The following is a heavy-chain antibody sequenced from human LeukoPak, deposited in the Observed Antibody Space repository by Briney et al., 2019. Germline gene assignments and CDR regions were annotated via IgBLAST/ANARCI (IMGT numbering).Heavy chain of an antibody. CDR1: GFTFDDYA. Sequence: QPGRSLRLSCAASGFTFDDYAMHWVRQAPGEGLEWVSGISWNSGSIGYADSVKGRFTISRDNAKNSLYLQMNSLRAEDTALYYCAKDITGRSGAFDIWGQGTLVTVSS. J-gene: IGHJ3*02. CDR2: ISWNSGSI. V-gene: IGHV3-9*01. D-gene: IGHD1-26*01. CDR3: AKDITGRSGAFDI.